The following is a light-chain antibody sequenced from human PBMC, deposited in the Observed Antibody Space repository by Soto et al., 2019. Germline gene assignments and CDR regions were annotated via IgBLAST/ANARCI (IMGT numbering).Light chain of an antibody. CDR3: QQHDNLVT. Sequence: DIQMTQSPSSLSAYVGDRVTITCQASQDISNYLNWYQKKPGKAPKLLIYDATTLESGVPSRFSGSGSGTDFTLTVTSLQPEDTATYYCQQHDNLVTFGQGTRLEI. CDR2: DAT. J-gene: IGKJ5*01. V-gene: IGKV1-33*01. CDR1: QDISNY.